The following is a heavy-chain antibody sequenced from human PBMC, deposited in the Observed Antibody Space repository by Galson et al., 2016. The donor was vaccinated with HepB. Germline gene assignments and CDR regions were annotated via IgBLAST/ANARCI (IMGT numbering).Heavy chain of an antibody. J-gene: IGHJ4*02. V-gene: IGHV3-49*03. CDR3: TRAFPHSSAMGDY. CDR1: GFIFGDYT. CDR2: VRNKDYGETT. D-gene: IGHD6-19*01. Sequence: SGFIFGDYTMTWFRQAPGKGLEWVGFVRNKDYGETTEYAASVKGRFTISRDDSKSIAYLQVSTLKTEDTAMYYCTRAFPHSSAMGDYWGQGTLVTVS.